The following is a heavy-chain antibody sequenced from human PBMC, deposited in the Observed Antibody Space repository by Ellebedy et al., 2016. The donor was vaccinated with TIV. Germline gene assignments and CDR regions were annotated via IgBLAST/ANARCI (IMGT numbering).Heavy chain of an antibody. V-gene: IGHV1-2*02. Sequence: ASVKVSXKASRYTFTGYYMHWVRQAPGQGLEWMGWINPNSGGTNYAQKFQGRVTMTRDTSISTAYMELSRLRSDDTAVYYCARDRYYDFWSGYSGYFDYWGQGTLVTVSS. CDR3: ARDRYYDFWSGYSGYFDY. D-gene: IGHD3-3*01. CDR2: INPNSGGT. CDR1: RYTFTGYY. J-gene: IGHJ4*02.